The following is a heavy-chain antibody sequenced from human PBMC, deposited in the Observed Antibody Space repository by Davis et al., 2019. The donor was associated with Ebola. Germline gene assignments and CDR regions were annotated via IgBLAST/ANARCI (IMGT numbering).Heavy chain of an antibody. V-gene: IGHV4-39*07. J-gene: IGHJ4*02. D-gene: IGHD3-10*01. CDR3: ARRRAFGSGSYMY. CDR1: GGSISSSSYY. CDR2: INHSGST. Sequence: SETLSLTCTVSGGSISSSSYYWSWIRQPPGKGLEWIGEINHSGSTNYNPSLKSRVTISVDTSKNQFSLKLSSVTAADTAVYYCARRRAFGSGSYMYWGQGTLVTVSS.